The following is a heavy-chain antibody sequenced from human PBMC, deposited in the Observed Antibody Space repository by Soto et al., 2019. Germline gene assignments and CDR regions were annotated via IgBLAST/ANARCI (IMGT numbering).Heavy chain of an antibody. J-gene: IGHJ4*02. V-gene: IGHV3-30-3*01. Sequence: VQLVESGGGVVQPGRSLRLSCAASGFTFSSYAMHWVRQAPGKGLEWVAVISYDGSNKYYADSVKGRFTISRDNSKNTLYLQMNSLRAEDTAVYYCAREGTDYDSSGYFDYWGQGTLVTVSS. CDR1: GFTFSSYA. CDR2: ISYDGSNK. CDR3: AREGTDYDSSGYFDY. D-gene: IGHD3-22*01.